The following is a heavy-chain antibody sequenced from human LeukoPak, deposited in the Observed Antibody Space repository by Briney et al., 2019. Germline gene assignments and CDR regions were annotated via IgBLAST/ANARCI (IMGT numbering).Heavy chain of an antibody. V-gene: IGHV3-7*01. CDR1: GFTFSSYW. CDR3: ARDQVVVTPHDAFDI. Sequence: GGSLRLSCAASGFTFSSYWMSWVRQAPGKGLEWVANIKQDGSEKYYVDSVKGRFTISRDNAKNSLYLQMNSLRAEDTAVYYCARDQVVVTPHDAFDIWGQGTMVTVSS. J-gene: IGHJ3*02. D-gene: IGHD3-22*01. CDR2: IKQDGSEK.